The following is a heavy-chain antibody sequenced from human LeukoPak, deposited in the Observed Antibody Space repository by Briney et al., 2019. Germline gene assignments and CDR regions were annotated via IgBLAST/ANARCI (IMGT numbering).Heavy chain of an antibody. CDR2: IYYSGST. D-gene: IGHD3-10*02. Sequence: PSETLSLTCTVSGGSISSSSYYWGWIRQPPGKGLEWIGSIYYSGSTYYNPSLKSRVTISVDTSKNQFSLKLSSVTAADTAVYYCARDIFGAPNAFDIWGQGTMVTVSS. V-gene: IGHV4-39*07. J-gene: IGHJ3*02. CDR3: ARDIFGAPNAFDI. CDR1: GGSISSSSYY.